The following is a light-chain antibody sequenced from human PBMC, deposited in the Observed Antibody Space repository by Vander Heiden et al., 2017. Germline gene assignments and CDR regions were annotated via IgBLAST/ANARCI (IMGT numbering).Light chain of an antibody. CDR3: CSYAGTYSWV. V-gene: IGLV2-11*01. CDR2: DVN. Sequence: QSALTQPRSVSGSPGQSVTISCTGTSSDVGGYNYVAWYQQHPGKAPKLMINDVNKRPSGVPDRFSGFKSGNTASLTIFGLQAEDEADYYCCSYAGTYSWVFGGGTKLTVL. CDR1: SSDVGGYNY. J-gene: IGLJ3*02.